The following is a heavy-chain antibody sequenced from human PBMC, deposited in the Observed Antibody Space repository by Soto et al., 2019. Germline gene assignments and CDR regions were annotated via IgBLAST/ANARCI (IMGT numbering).Heavy chain of an antibody. CDR1: DYTFTSYG. CDR2: ISAYNGNT. D-gene: IGHD3-3*01. V-gene: IGHV1-18*01. J-gene: IGHJ6*02. Sequence: ASVKVSCKASDYTFTSYGISWVRQAPGQGLEWMGWISAYNGNTNYAQKLQGRVTMTTDTSTSTAYMELRSLRSDDTAVYYCAREGPDPSYDFWSGLYGMDVWGQGTTVTVSS. CDR3: AREGPDPSYDFWSGLYGMDV.